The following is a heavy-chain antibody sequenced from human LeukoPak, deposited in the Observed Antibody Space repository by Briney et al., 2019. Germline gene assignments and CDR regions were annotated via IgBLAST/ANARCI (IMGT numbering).Heavy chain of an antibody. CDR2: IYPNNGDT. J-gene: IGHJ4*02. CDR3: ARDGPAQMVDFDY. Sequence: DSVKVSCKASGYTFSGNGWYLYWLRQAPGQGLECMGWIYPNNGDTAYAQKFQGRVAMTRDTSISTAYMELRSLRPDDTAVYYCARDGPAQMVDFDYWGQGTLVTVPS. V-gene: IGHV1-2*02. CDR1: GYTFSGNGWY. D-gene: IGHD3-10*01.